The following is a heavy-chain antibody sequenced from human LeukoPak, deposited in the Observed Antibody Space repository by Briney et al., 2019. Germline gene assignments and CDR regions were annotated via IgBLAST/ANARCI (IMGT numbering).Heavy chain of an antibody. CDR2: ISVYNGDT. D-gene: IGHD4-11*01. V-gene: IGHV1-18*01. CDR3: ARALTTVTFYYMDV. CDR1: GYTFTNYG. Sequence: ASVKVSCKASGYTFTNYGLTWVRQAPGQGLEWMGWISVYNGDTNFAQRLQGRVTMTTDTSTSTGYMELRSLTSEDTAVYYCARALTTVTFYYMDVWGKGTTVTVSS. J-gene: IGHJ6*03.